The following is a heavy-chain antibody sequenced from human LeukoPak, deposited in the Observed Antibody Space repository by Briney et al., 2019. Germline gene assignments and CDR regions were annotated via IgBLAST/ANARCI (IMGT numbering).Heavy chain of an antibody. CDR2: ISAYNGNT. Sequence: ASVKVSCKASGYTFTSYGISWVRQAPGQGLEWMGWISAYNGNTNYAQKLQGRVTMTTDTSTSTAYMELRSLRSDDTAVYYCARHSLGYCGSTSCYGGTNWFDPWGQGTLVTVSS. CDR3: ARHSLGYCGSTSCYGGTNWFDP. V-gene: IGHV1-18*01. CDR1: GYTFTSYG. J-gene: IGHJ5*02. D-gene: IGHD2-2*01.